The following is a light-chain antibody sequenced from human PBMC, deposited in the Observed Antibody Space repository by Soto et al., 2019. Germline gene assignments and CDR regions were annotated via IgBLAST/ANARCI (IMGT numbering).Light chain of an antibody. CDR1: QDINKW. V-gene: IGKV3-15*01. CDR2: GAS. Sequence: MTQSPSSVSASVGDRVTITCRASQDINKWLAWYQQKPGLAPNLVIYTASRLLVYGASTRATGIPARFSGSGSGTEFTLTISSLQSEDFAVYYCQQYNNWPPITFGQGTRLEIK. CDR3: QQYNNWPPIT. J-gene: IGKJ5*01.